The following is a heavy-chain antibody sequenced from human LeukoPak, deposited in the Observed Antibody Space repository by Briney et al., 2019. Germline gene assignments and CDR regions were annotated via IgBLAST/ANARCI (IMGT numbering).Heavy chain of an antibody. CDR3: ARESETSGWYDY. J-gene: IGHJ4*02. Sequence: GGSLRLSCAAPGFIFYNYAIHWDRQAQGKGLGWVSIISGDGGSAFYAYSVRGRFTISRDNTRKSLSLQMSSLRSEDTALNYCARESETSGWYDYWGQGTLVTASS. CDR2: ISGDGGSA. V-gene: IGHV3-43*02. D-gene: IGHD6-19*01. CDR1: GFIFYNYA.